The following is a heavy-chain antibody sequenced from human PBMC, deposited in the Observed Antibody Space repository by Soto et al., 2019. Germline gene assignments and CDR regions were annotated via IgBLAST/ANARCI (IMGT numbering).Heavy chain of an antibody. CDR3: ARDTGLYHDGMDV. J-gene: IGHJ6*02. V-gene: IGHV3-9*01. CDR1: DSRMMIMP. Sequence: GGSLSSPVKPLDSRMMIMPCTGSANVQGGGLERVAGISWKGDSEGYAHSVKGRFSIYRDNIQHSVHLQMNSLRPEDTALYYCARDTGLYHDGMDVWGQGTRVTVSS. CDR2: ISWKGDSE. D-gene: IGHD2-2*01.